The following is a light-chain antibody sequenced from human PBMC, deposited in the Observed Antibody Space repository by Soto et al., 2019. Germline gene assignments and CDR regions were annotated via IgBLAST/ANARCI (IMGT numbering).Light chain of an antibody. V-gene: IGLV1-40*01. CDR2: GNS. CDR1: SSNIGAVYD. J-gene: IGLJ3*02. Sequence: QPVLTQPPSVSGAPGQRVTISCTGSSSNIGAVYDVHWYQQLPGTAPKLLIYGNSNRPSGVPDRFSGSKSGTSASLAITGLQAEEEADYYCQSYDSSLSGWVFGGGTQLTVL. CDR3: QSYDSSLSGWV.